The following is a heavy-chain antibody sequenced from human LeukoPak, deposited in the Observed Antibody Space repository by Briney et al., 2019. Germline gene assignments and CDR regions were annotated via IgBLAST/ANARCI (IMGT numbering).Heavy chain of an antibody. CDR2: IWSDGSNK. V-gene: IGHV3-33*06. J-gene: IGHJ5*02. Sequence: GGSLRLSCAACGFTFSSYGMHWVRQAPGKGLEWVAVIWSDGSNKDYADSVKGRFTISRDNSKNTLYLEMNRLRAEDTAVYYCAKDRGATGSDWFDPWGQGTLVSVSS. D-gene: IGHD1-26*01. CDR3: AKDRGATGSDWFDP. CDR1: GFTFSSYG.